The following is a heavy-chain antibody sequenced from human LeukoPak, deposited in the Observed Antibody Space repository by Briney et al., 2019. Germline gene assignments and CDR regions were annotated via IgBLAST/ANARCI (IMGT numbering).Heavy chain of an antibody. D-gene: IGHD6-19*01. V-gene: IGHV3-23*01. CDR2: ISGSGDST. Sequence: PGGSLRLSCAASGFTFSTYAMTWVRQAPGKGLEWVSTISGSGDSTCYADSVKGRFTISRDNAKNSLYLQMNSLRAEDTAVYYCVLRGAVAAADFWGQGTLVTVSS. CDR1: GFTFSTYA. J-gene: IGHJ4*02. CDR3: VLRGAVAAADF.